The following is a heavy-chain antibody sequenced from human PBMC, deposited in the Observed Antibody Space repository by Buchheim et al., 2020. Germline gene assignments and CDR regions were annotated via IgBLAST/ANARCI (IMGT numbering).Heavy chain of an antibody. CDR3: AGDTGSSLKGRYYYYGMDV. Sequence: QVQLVQSGAEVKKPGASVKVSCKASGYTFTSYYMHWVRQAPGQGLEWMGIINPSGGSTRYAQKFQGRVTMTRDTSTSTVYMELSSLRSEDTAVYYCAGDTGSSLKGRYYYYGMDVWGQGTT. D-gene: IGHD3-10*01. V-gene: IGHV1-46*01. CDR1: GYTFTSYY. CDR2: INPSGGST. J-gene: IGHJ6*02.